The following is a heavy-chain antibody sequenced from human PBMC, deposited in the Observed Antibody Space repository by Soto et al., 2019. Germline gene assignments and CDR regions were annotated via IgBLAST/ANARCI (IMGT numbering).Heavy chain of an antibody. J-gene: IGHJ6*02. Sequence: ESVGGVVQPGRSLRLSCAASGFTFSSYGMHWVRQAPGKGLEWVAVIWYDGSNKYYADSVKGRFTISRDNSKNTLYLQMNSLRAEDTAVYYCARDLRGDIVLMVSYYYYGMDVWGQGTTVTVSS. V-gene: IGHV3-33*01. CDR3: ARDLRGDIVLMVSYYYYGMDV. CDR2: IWYDGSNK. D-gene: IGHD2-8*01. CDR1: GFTFSSYG.